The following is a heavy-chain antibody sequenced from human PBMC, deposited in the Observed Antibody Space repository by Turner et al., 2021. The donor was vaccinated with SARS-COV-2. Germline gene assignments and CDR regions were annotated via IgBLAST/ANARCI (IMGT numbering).Heavy chain of an antibody. CDR1: GYSFTNYW. CDR3: TRQVGVGPGIAVAGTGY. J-gene: IGHJ4*02. Sequence: GAEVKKPGESLTISCKGSGYSFTNYWIGWVRQMPGKGLEWMGIIYPGDSDTRYSPSFQGQVTISADKSISTAYLQWSSLKASDNAMYYCTRQVGVGPGIAVAGTGYWGQGTLVTVSS. CDR2: IYPGDSDT. D-gene: IGHD6-19*01. V-gene: IGHV5-51*01.